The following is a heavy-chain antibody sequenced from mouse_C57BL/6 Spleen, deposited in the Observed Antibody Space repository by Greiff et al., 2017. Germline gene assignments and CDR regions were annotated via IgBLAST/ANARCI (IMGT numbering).Heavy chain of an antibody. J-gene: IGHJ1*03. CDR3: ARGNYDGYYVGYFDV. CDR2: IYPGDGDT. V-gene: IGHV1-82*01. CDR1: GYAFRSSW. Sequence: VQLQQSGPELVKPGASVQISCKASGYAFRSSWMNWVKQRPGKGLEWIGRIYPGDGDTNYNGKFKGKATLTAEKSSSTAYMQLSSLTSEDSAVYFCARGNYDGYYVGYFDVLGTGTTVTVSS. D-gene: IGHD2-3*01.